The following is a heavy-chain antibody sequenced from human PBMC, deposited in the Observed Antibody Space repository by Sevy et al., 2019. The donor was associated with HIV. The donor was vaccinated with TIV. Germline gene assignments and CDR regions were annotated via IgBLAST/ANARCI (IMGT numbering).Heavy chain of an antibody. CDR2: ISGSGGST. J-gene: IGHJ4*02. D-gene: IGHD3-10*01. V-gene: IGHV3-23*01. Sequence: GGCLRLSCAASGFTFSSYAMSWVRQAPGKGLEWISAISGSGGSTYYADSVKGRFTISRDNSKNMLYLQMNSLRAEDTAVYYCAEALQYYGSWSYYKAPPYIDYWGQGTLVTVSS. CDR1: GFTFSSYA. CDR3: AEALQYYGSWSYYKAPPYIDY.